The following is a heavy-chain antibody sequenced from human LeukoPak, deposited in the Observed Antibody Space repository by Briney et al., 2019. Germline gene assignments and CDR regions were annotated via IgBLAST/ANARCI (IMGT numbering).Heavy chain of an antibody. D-gene: IGHD6-13*01. Sequence: PGGSLRLSCAVSGITLSNYGMSWVRQAPGKGLEWVSAISGSGGSTHYADSVKGRFTISRDNSKNTLYVQMNSLRAEDTAVYYCAKAAGSSLYYYYGMDVWGQGTTVTVSS. CDR2: ISGSGGST. J-gene: IGHJ6*02. V-gene: IGHV3-23*01. CDR3: AKAAGSSLYYYYGMDV. CDR1: GITLSNYG.